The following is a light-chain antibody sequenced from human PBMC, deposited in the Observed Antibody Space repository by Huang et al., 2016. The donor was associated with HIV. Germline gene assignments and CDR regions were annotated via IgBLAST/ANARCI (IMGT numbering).Light chain of an antibody. CDR3: QQYDSSPIFT. J-gene: IGKJ3*01. CDR2: GAS. Sequence: EIVLTQSPGTVSLSPGERATLSCRASQSVSSKYLAWYHQKPGQAPRLLIYGASYRATGIPDRFSGSGSGTDFTLTISRLEPEDFAVYYCQQYDSSPIFTFGPGTKVDIK. V-gene: IGKV3-20*01. CDR1: QSVSSKY.